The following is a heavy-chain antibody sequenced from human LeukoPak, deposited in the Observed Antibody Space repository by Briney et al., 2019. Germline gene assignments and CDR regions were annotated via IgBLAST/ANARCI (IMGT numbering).Heavy chain of an antibody. CDR2: IYPSGSA. D-gene: IGHD3-10*01. CDR3: AREGFGELLRRFNWFDP. J-gene: IGHJ5*02. Sequence: SETLSLTCTVSGASISSGNYYWTWVRQPAGKGLEWIGRIYPSGSANYNPSLKSRVTISVDTSKNQFSLKLSSVTAADTAVYYGAREGFGELLRRFNWFDPWGQGTLVTVSS. CDR1: GASISSGNYY. V-gene: IGHV4-61*02.